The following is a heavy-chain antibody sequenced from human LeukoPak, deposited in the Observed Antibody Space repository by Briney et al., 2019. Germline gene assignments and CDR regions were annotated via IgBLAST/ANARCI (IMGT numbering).Heavy chain of an antibody. CDR3: ARDYFASGSSYVWSDP. J-gene: IGHJ5*02. CDR1: GYSFNDYG. Sequence: ASVKVSCKASGYSFNDYGISWVRQAPGQGLEWMGWIGTHTGNTKYAENLQGRVTLTTDTSMNTAYMELRSLRSDDTAVYYCARDYFASGSSYVWSDPWGQGTLVTVSS. D-gene: IGHD3-22*01. CDR2: IGTHTGNT. V-gene: IGHV1-18*01.